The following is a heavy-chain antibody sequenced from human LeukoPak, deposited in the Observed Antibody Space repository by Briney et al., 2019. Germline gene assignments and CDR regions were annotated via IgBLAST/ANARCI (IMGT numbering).Heavy chain of an antibody. V-gene: IGHV5-51*01. D-gene: IGHD3-10*01. J-gene: IGHJ6*02. CDR3: ARPRYYYGSGSYQTNAVYYYGMDV. CDR2: IYPGDSDT. Sequence: GESLKISCKGSGYSFTSYWIGWVRQMPGKGLEWMGIIYPGDSDTRYSPSFQGQVTISADKSISTAYLQWSSLKASDTAMYYCARPRYYYGSGSYQTNAVYYYGMDVWGQGTTVTVSS. CDR1: GYSFTSYW.